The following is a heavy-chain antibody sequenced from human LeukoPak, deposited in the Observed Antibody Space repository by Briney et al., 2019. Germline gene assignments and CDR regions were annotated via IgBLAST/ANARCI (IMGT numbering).Heavy chain of an antibody. CDR3: ARRPRNSGSYDGPSGLDY. CDR1: GGSIGSGPYN. CDR2: SFYIGST. Sequence: SETLSLTCTVSGGSIGSGPYNWGGFRHPPGRGLDGFAGSFYIGSTYYNPSLKSRVTISVDTSKNQFSLKLSSVTAADTAVYYCARRPRNSGSYDGPSGLDYWSQGTLVTVSS. V-gene: IGHV4-39*07. D-gene: IGHD1-26*01. J-gene: IGHJ4*02.